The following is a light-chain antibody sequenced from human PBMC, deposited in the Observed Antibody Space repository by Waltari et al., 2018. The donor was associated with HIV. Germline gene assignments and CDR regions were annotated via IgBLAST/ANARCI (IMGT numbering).Light chain of an antibody. V-gene: IGLV1-51*01. Sequence: QSVLTQPPSVSATPGQKVTISCSGSSSNIGNNSVSWYQQVPGTAPKLLIYENNKRPSGMPDRFSGSKSGTSATLGVTGLQTGDEADYYCGTWDSSLSTSFFGGGTKLTVL. J-gene: IGLJ2*01. CDR1: SSNIGNNS. CDR3: GTWDSSLSTSF. CDR2: ENN.